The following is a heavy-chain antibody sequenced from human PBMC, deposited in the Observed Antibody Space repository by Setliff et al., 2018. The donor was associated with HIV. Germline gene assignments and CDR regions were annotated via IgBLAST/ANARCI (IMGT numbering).Heavy chain of an antibody. CDR2: FDPEDGET. J-gene: IGHJ4*02. Sequence: ASVKVSCKVSGYTLTELSMHWVRQAPGKGLEWMGGFDPEDGETIYAQKFQGRVTMTEDTSTDTAYMELSSLRSEDTAVYYCATSTVHSGYEIARNFFDYWGQGTLVTVSS. D-gene: IGHD5-12*01. CDR3: ATSTVHSGYEIARNFFDY. V-gene: IGHV1-24*01. CDR1: GYTLTELS.